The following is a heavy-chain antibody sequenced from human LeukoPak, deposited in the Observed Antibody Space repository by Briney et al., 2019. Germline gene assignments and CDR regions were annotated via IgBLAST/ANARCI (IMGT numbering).Heavy chain of an antibody. D-gene: IGHD2-2*01. J-gene: IGHJ4*02. V-gene: IGHV3-30*18. CDR2: ISYDGSNN. CDR3: ANLPSY. CDR1: GFTFSSYD. Sequence: WGSLRFSCAASGFTFSSYDIDWVRQAPGKGLKGVAVISYDGSNNFYADSVKGRFTISRDTSKNTLSLQMNSLRAEDTAVYYCANLPSYWGQGTLVTVSS.